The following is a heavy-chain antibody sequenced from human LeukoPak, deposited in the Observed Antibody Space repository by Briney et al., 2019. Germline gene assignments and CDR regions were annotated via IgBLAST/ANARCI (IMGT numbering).Heavy chain of an antibody. V-gene: IGHV3-73*01. Sequence: GGSLRLSCAASGFTFSGSAMHWVRQASGKGLEWVGRIRSKANNYATVYAASVKGRFTISRDDSKNTAYLQMNSLTTEDTAVYYCIRRSDIGENWFDPWGQGTLVTVSS. D-gene: IGHD3-10*01. CDR3: IRRSDIGENWFDP. J-gene: IGHJ5*02. CDR1: GFTFSGSA. CDR2: IRSKANNYAT.